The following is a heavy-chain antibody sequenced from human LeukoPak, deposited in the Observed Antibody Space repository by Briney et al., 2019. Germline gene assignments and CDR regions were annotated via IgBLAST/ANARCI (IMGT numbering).Heavy chain of an antibody. J-gene: IGHJ4*02. CDR2: IKQDGNEK. V-gene: IGHV3-7*01. CDR3: ARDTLGEGEDANYAVYYFDY. CDR1: GFRFNTYW. D-gene: IGHD4/OR15-4a*01. Sequence: GGSLRLSCAASGFRFNTYWMSWVRQAPGKGLEWVANIKQDGNEKYYADSVKGRFTISRDNGKNSLDLQMNSLRADDTAVYYCARDTLGEGEDANYAVYYFDYWCQGTVVTVSS.